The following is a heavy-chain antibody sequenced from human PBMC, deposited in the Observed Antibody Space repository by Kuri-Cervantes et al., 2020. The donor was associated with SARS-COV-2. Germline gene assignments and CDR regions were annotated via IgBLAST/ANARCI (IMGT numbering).Heavy chain of an antibody. CDR1: GFTFSSYA. Sequence: GGSLRLSCAASGFTFSSYAMHWVRQAPGKGLEWVAVISYDGSNKYYADSVKGRFTISRDNSKNTLYLQMNSLRAEDTAVYYCARGVVVVENWFDPWGQGTLVTVSS. J-gene: IGHJ5*02. CDR3: ARGVVVVENWFDP. D-gene: IGHD3-22*01. CDR2: ISYDGSNK. V-gene: IGHV3-30-3*01.